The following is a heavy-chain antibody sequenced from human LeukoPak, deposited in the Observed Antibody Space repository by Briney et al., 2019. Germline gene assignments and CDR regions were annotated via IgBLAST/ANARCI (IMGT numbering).Heavy chain of an antibody. D-gene: IGHD3-3*01. CDR1: GFTFSNAW. CDR2: IKSKTDGGTT. J-gene: IGHJ5*02. Sequence: GGSLRLSCAASGFTFSNAWMSWVRQAPGKGLEWVGRIKSKTDGGTTDYAAPVKGRFTISRDDSKNTLYLQMNSLKTEDTAVYYCTADGPYDFWSGFDWFDPWGQGTLVTVSS. V-gene: IGHV3-15*01. CDR3: TADGPYDFWSGFDWFDP.